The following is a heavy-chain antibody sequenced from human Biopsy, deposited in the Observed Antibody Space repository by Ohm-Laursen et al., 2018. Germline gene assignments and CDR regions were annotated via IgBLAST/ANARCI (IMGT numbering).Heavy chain of an antibody. CDR3: ARGSNDFGGLYFPR. V-gene: IGHV4-59*11. Sequence: SDTLSLTCTVSGGSFTGHYWSWIRQPPGKGLEWIGHISYTGYPSYNASLKSRVTISVDTSRYHFSLRLSSLTAADTAVYYCARGSNDFGGLYFPRWGQGTLLTVSS. CDR1: GGSFTGHY. CDR2: ISYTGYP. D-gene: IGHD4-23*01. J-gene: IGHJ4*02.